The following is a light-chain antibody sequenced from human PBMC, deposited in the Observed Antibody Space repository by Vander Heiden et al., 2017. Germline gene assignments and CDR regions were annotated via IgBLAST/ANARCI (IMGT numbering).Light chain of an antibody. CDR3: QQDDNLQFT. V-gene: IGKV1-33*01. CDR2: DAS. J-gene: IGKJ3*01. CDR1: QDISNY. Sequence: DIQMTQSPSSLSASVGDRVTITCQASQDISNYLNWYQQKPGKAPKLLIYDASNLETGVPSRFSGSGSGTDFTFTISSLQPEDFATYYCQQDDNLQFTFGHGTKVDIK.